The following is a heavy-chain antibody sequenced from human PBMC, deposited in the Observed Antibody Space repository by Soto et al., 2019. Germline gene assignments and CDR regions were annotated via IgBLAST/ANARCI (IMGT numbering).Heavy chain of an antibody. CDR1: GYTFTSYD. V-gene: IGHV1-8*01. CDR3: ARGHVISSSWFSYGPYYFDY. J-gene: IGHJ4*02. CDR2: MNPNSGNI. D-gene: IGHD6-13*01. Sequence: QVQLVQSGAEVKKPGASVKVSCKASGYTFTSYDINWVRQATGQGLEWMGWMNPNSGNIGYAQKFQGRVTMTRNTSISTAYMELSSLRSEDTAVYYCARGHVISSSWFSYGPYYFDYWGQGTLVTVSS.